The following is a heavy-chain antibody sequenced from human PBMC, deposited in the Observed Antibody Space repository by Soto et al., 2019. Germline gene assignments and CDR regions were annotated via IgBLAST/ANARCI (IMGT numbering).Heavy chain of an antibody. D-gene: IGHD2-21*02. CDR2: IIPIFGTA. V-gene: IGHV1-69*13. J-gene: IGHJ3*02. Sequence: ASVKVSCEASGGTFSSYAISWVRQAPGQGLEWMGGIIPIFGTANYAQKFQGRVTITADESTSTAYMELSSLRSEDTAVYYCARVSPNVGGNSDDAFDIWGQGTMVTVSS. CDR3: ARVSPNVGGNSDDAFDI. CDR1: GGTFSSYA.